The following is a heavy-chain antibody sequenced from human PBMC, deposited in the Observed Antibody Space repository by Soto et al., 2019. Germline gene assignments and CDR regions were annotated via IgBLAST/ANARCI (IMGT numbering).Heavy chain of an antibody. CDR2: TIPIFGTA. CDR3: AISWGYSYYGMDV. Sequence: SVKVSCKASGGTSSSYAISWVRQAPGQGLEWMGGTIPIFGTANYAQKFQGRVTITADESTSTAYMELSSLRSEDTAVYYCAISWGYSYYGMDVWGQGTTVTVSS. D-gene: IGHD7-27*01. CDR1: GGTSSSYA. J-gene: IGHJ6*02. V-gene: IGHV1-69*13.